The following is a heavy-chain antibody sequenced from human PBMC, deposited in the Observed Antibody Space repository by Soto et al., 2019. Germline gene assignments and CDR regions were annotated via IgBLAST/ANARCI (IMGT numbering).Heavy chain of an antibody. D-gene: IGHD3-10*01. J-gene: IGHJ4*02. CDR3: AKDRYASGSSHFDY. V-gene: IGHV3-64*01. CDR1: GFTFSNYE. Sequence: PGGSLRLSCAASGFTFSNYEMHWVRQAPGRGLEYVSGISNNGAHTDYAKSVKGRFTISRDNAKNSLYLQMNSLRTEDTALYYCAKDRYASGSSHFDYWGQGTLVTVSS. CDR2: ISNNGAHT.